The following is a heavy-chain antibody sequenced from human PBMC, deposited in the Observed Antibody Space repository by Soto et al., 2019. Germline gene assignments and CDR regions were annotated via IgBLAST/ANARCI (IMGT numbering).Heavy chain of an antibody. CDR3: ARDARVAQSYYYYYGMDV. CDR1: GGTFSSYA. V-gene: IGHV1-69*06. J-gene: IGHJ6*02. Sequence: SVKVSCKASGGTFSSYAISWVRQAPGQGLEWMGGIIPIFGTANYAQKFQGRVTITADKSTSTAYMELSSLRSEDTAVYYCARDARVAQSYYYYYGMDVWGQGTTVTVSS. D-gene: IGHD2-15*01. CDR2: IIPIFGTA.